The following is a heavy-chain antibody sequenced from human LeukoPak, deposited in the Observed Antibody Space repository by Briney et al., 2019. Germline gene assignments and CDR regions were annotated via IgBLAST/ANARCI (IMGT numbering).Heavy chain of an antibody. J-gene: IGHJ4*02. CDR2: INPNSGGT. CDR3: ARERGLEPFDY. D-gene: IGHD1-1*01. CDR1: GYTFTGYY. Sequence: GASVKVSFKASGYTFTGYYTHWVRQAPGQGLEWMGWINPNSGGTNYAQKFQGRVTMTRDKSISTAYMELSRLRSDDTAVYYCARERGLEPFDYWGQGTLVTVSS. V-gene: IGHV1-2*02.